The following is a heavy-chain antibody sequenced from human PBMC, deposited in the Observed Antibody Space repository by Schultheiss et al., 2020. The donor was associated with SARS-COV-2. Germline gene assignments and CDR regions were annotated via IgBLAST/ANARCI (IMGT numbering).Heavy chain of an antibody. J-gene: IGHJ3*02. CDR1: GFTFSSYA. CDR3: TKPGITVTTHFDI. CDR2: ISHDGSNK. D-gene: IGHD4-17*01. Sequence: GESLKISCAASGFTFSSYAMSWVRQAPGKGLEWVAIISHDGSNKYYSDSVQGRFTISRDNSKNTLYLQMNSLRAEDTAVYYCTKPGITVTTHFDIWGQGTMVTVSS. V-gene: IGHV3-30*18.